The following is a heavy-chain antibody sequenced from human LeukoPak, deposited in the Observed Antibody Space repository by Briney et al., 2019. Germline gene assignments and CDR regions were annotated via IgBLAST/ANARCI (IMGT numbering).Heavy chain of an antibody. D-gene: IGHD5-18*01. CDR3: ARENDRYGRIDY. CDR2: VSNSGRT. V-gene: IGHV4-38-2*02. CDR1: GYSISSGYY. J-gene: IGHJ4*02. Sequence: SETLSLTCTVSGYSISSGYYWGWIRQPPGKRLQWIGYVSNSGRTDYNPSLKSRVTISIDTSRNQFSLRLRSVTAADTAVYFCARENDRYGRIDYWGQGTLVTVTS.